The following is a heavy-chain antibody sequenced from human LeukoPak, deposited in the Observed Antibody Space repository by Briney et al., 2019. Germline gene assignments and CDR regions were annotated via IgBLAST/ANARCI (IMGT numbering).Heavy chain of an antibody. CDR2: IYYSGST. D-gene: IGHD2-15*01. CDR3: AGGGYCSGGSCYSRY. Sequence: PSETLSLTCTVSGGSISSYYWSWIRQPPGKGLEWIGSIYYSGSTYYNPSLKSRVTISVDTSKNQFSLKLSSVTAADTAVYYCAGGGYCSGGSCYSRYWGQGTLVTVSS. CDR1: GGSISSYY. J-gene: IGHJ4*02. V-gene: IGHV4-59*05.